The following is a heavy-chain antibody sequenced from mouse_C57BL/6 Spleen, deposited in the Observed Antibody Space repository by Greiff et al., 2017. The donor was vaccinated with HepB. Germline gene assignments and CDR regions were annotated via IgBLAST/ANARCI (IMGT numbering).Heavy chain of an antibody. J-gene: IGHJ4*01. CDR3: ARSSSGYVDAMDY. CDR2: IHPNSGST. Sequence: VQLQQPGAELVKPGASVKLSCKASGYTFTSYWMHWVKQRPGQGLEWIGMIHPNSGSTNYNEKFKSKATLTVDKSSSTAYMQLSSLTSEDSAVYYCARSSSGYVDAMDYWGQGTSVTVSS. V-gene: IGHV1-64*01. D-gene: IGHD3-2*02. CDR1: GYTFTSYW.